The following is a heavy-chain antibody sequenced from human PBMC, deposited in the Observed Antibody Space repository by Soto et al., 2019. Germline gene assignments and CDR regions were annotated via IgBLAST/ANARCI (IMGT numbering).Heavy chain of an antibody. CDR3: ARGVVGANYFDH. CDR1: GGSISSGGYY. D-gene: IGHD1-26*01. V-gene: IGHV4-31*03. CDR2: IYYSGST. J-gene: IGHJ4*02. Sequence: QVQLQESGPGLVKPSQTLSLTCTVSGGSISSGGYYWSWIRQHPGKGLEWIGYIYYSGSTYYNPSLKSRVTISVETSKNQFSLKLSSVTAADTAVYYCARGVVGANYFDHWGQGTLVTVSS.